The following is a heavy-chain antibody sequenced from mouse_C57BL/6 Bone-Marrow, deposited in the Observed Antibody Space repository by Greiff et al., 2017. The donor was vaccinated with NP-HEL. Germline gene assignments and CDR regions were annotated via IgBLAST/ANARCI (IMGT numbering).Heavy chain of an antibody. CDR2: IYPGSGST. V-gene: IGHV1-55*01. J-gene: IGHJ4*01. D-gene: IGHD1-1*01. CDR1: GYTFTSYW. Sequence: QVQLQQPGAELVKPGASVKMSCKASGYTFTSYWITWVKQRPGQGLEWIGDIYPGSGSTNYNEKFKSKATLTVDTSSSTAYMHLSSLTSEDSAVYYCARSVDYYGSSYEDAMDYWGQGTSVTVSS. CDR3: ARSVDYYGSSYEDAMDY.